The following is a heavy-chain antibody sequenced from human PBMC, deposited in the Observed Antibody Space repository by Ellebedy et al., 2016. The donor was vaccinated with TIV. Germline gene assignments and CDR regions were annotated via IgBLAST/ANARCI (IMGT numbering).Heavy chain of an antibody. CDR1: GFTFSAYT. V-gene: IGHV3-21*01. CDR3: ARAATTMTPGDFDY. J-gene: IGHJ4*02. Sequence: GESLKISCAASGFTFSAYTMNWVRQAPGKGLEWVSSISGSSNYIYYADSLRGRFTISRDNAKNSLSLQMNSLRAEDTAVYYCARAATTMTPGDFDYWGQGTLVTVSS. CDR2: ISGSSNYI. D-gene: IGHD4-17*01.